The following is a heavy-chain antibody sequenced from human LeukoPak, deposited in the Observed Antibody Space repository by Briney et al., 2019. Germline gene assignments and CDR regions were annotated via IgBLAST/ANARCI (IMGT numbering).Heavy chain of an antibody. V-gene: IGHV4-59*01. CDR3: AREGYYDSSGCYSRIYTDAFDI. J-gene: IGHJ3*02. CDR2: IYYSGST. D-gene: IGHD3-22*01. Sequence: PSETLSLTCTVSGGSISSYYWSWIRQPPGKGLEWIGYIYYSGSTNYNPSLKSRVTISVDTSKNQFSLKLSSVTAADTAVYYCAREGYYDSSGCYSRIYTDAFDIWGQGTMVTVSS. CDR1: GGSISSYY.